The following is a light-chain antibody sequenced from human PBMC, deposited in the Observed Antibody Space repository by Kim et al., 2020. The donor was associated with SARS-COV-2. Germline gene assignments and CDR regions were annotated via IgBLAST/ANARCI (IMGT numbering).Light chain of an antibody. V-gene: IGLV3-21*04. J-gene: IGLJ3*02. CDR1: NIGSKS. CDR2: YDS. CDR3: QVWDSSSDHPHWV. Sequence: GKTARITCGGNNIGSKSVLWYQQKPGQAPVLVIYYDSDRPSGIPERFSGSNSGNTATLTISRVEAGDEADYYCQVWDSSSDHPHWVFGGGTQLTVL.